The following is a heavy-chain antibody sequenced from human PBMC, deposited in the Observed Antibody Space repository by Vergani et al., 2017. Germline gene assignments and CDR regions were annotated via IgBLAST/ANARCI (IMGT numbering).Heavy chain of an antibody. CDR2: IYYSGST. D-gene: IGHD3-10*01. V-gene: IGHV4-59*01. CDR1: GGSISSYY. Sequence: QVQLQESGPGLVKPSETLSLTCTVSGGSISSYYWSWIRQPPGKGLEWIGYIYYSGSTNYNPSLKSRVTISVDTSKNQFSLKLSSVTAEDTAVYYCARGTGIGVRYFDLWGRGTLVTVSS. CDR3: ARGTGIGVRYFDL. J-gene: IGHJ2*01.